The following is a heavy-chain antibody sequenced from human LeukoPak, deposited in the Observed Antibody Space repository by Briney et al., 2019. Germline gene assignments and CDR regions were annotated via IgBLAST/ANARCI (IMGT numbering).Heavy chain of an antibody. Sequence: PSETLSLTCTVSDGSISSYYWSWIRQPPGKGLEWIGYIYYSGSTNYNPSLKSRVTISVDTSKNQFSLKLSSVTAADTAVYYCARGSSSSSFFFDYWGQGTLVTVSS. J-gene: IGHJ4*02. V-gene: IGHV4-59*01. CDR2: IYYSGST. D-gene: IGHD6-6*01. CDR3: ARGSSSSSFFFDY. CDR1: DGSISSYY.